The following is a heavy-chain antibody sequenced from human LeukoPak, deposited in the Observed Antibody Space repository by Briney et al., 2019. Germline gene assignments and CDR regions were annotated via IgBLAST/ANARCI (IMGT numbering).Heavy chain of an antibody. CDR3: AKDQVMITFGGVIVPPGF. Sequence: GESLRLSCAASGFTFSSYAMSWVRQAPGKGLEWVSAISGSGGSTYYADSVKGRFTISRDNSKNTLYLQMNSLRAEDTAVYYCAKDQVMITFGGVIVPPGFWGQGTLVTVSS. V-gene: IGHV3-23*01. CDR1: GFTFSSYA. D-gene: IGHD3-16*02. J-gene: IGHJ4*02. CDR2: ISGSGGST.